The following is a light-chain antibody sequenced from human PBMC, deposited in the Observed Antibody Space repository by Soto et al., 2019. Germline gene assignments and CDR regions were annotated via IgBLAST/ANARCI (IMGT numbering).Light chain of an antibody. CDR3: QQYFITPPT. CDR1: QSILYSSNNKNY. V-gene: IGKV4-1*01. CDR2: WAS. Sequence: DIVMTQSPDSLAVSLGERAIINCKSSQSILYSSNNKNYLAWYQRKPGQPPKLLIYWASTRESGVPDRFSGSGSGTDFTLTISSLQAADVAVYYCQQYFITPPTFGQGTKVEIK. J-gene: IGKJ1*01.